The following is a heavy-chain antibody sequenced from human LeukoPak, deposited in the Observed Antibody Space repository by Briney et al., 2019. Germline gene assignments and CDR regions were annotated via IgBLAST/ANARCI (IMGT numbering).Heavy chain of an antibody. CDR1: EFTFSSYA. D-gene: IGHD2-8*02. CDR3: ATYRQVLLPFES. V-gene: IGHV3-23*01. Sequence: GGSLRLSCAASEFTFSSYAMSWVRQAPGKGLEWVSAISVSGVSTYYADSVRGRFTISRDNSKSTLSLQMNSLRAEDTAIYYCATYRQVLLPFESWGQGTLVTVSS. J-gene: IGHJ4*02. CDR2: ISVSGVST.